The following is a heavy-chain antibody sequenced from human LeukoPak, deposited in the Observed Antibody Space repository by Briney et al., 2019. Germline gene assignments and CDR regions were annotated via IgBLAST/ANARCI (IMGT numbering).Heavy chain of an antibody. CDR2: ISSSSSYI. D-gene: IGHD3-10*01. CDR3: ARDAVLLWFGELTREPYFDY. Sequence: PGGSLRLSCAASGFTFSSYSMNWVRQAPGKGLEWVSSISSSSSYIYYAGSVKGRFTISRDNAKNSLYLQMNSLRAEDTAVYYCARDAVLLWFGELTREPYFDYWGQGTLVTVSS. V-gene: IGHV3-21*01. J-gene: IGHJ4*02. CDR1: GFTFSSYS.